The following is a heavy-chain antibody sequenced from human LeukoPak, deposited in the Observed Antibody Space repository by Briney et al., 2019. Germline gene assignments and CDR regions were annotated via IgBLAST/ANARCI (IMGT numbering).Heavy chain of an antibody. Sequence: GGSLRLSCAGSGFTFSSSAMNWVRHAPGKGLEWVSSINNVASHIYYADSVKGRFTISRDNAKNSLYLQMNSLRAEDTAVYYCARDPTQWLRYGHFDYWGQGTLVTVSS. J-gene: IGHJ4*02. D-gene: IGHD5-12*01. CDR2: INNVASHI. V-gene: IGHV3-21*01. CDR1: GFTFSSSA. CDR3: ARDPTQWLRYGHFDY.